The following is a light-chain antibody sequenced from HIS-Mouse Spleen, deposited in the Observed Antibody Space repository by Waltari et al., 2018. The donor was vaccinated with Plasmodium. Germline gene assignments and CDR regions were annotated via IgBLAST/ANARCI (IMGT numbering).Light chain of an antibody. CDR3: QQYDNLPPLVT. J-gene: IGKJ3*01. V-gene: IGKV1-33*01. CDR1: QDISNY. CDR2: YAS. Sequence: DIQMTQSPSSLSASVGDSVTITCQASQDISNYLNWYQQKPGKAPKILIYYASNLETGVPSRFSGSGSGTDFTFNISSLQPEDIATYYCQQYDNLPPLVTFGPGTKVDIK.